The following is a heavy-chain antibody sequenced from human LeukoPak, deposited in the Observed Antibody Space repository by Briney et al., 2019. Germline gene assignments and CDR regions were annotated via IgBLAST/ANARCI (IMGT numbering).Heavy chain of an antibody. Sequence: GSLRLPCAASGFTFSNYAMHWVRQAPGKGPEWVTLISYDGSNKYYADSVKGRFTISRDNSKNTLYLQMNSLRAEDTAVYYCATGASTYYYDTSGPYWGQGTLVTVS. CDR1: GFTFSNYA. V-gene: IGHV3-30-3*01. CDR3: ATGASTYYYDTSGPY. D-gene: IGHD3-22*01. J-gene: IGHJ4*02. CDR2: ISYDGSNK.